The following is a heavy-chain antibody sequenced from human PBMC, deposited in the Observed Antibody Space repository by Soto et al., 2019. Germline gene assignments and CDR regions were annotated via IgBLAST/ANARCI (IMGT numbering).Heavy chain of an antibody. CDR1: GFTFSDYY. CDR2: ISSSGSTI. V-gene: IGHV3-11*01. J-gene: IGHJ4*02. Sequence: GGSLRLSCAASGFTFSDYYMSWIRQAPWKGLEWVSYISSSGSTIYYADSVKGRFTISRDNAKNSLYLQMNSLRAEDTAVYYCARYSSGWKENFDYWGQGTVVTVSS. CDR3: ARYSSGWKENFDY. D-gene: IGHD6-19*01.